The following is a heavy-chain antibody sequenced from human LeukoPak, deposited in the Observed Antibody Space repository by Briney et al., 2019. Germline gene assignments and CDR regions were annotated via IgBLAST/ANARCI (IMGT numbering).Heavy chain of an antibody. J-gene: IGHJ5*02. CDR1: GGSISSSNW. CDR3: ARGSVRGEFDP. D-gene: IGHD3-10*01. V-gene: IGHV4-4*02. CDR2: IYYTGST. Sequence: SETLSLTCAVSGGSISSSNWWSWVRQPPGKGLEWIGYIYYTGSTDYNPSLKSRVTMSVDTSKNQFSLKLSSVTAADTAVYSCARGSVRGEFDPWGQGTLVTVSS.